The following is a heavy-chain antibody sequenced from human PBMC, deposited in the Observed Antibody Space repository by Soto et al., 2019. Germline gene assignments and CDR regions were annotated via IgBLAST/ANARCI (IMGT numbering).Heavy chain of an antibody. D-gene: IGHD2-15*01. CDR3: ARHHFYCSGGACYLKAYYYYAMDV. J-gene: IGHJ6*02. Sequence: SLTCTVSGGSISSGGYYWSWIRQHPGKGLEWIGYIFYSGSTYYNTSLESRVTISVDPSKNQFSLKLSSATAADTAVYYCARHHFYCSGGACYLKAYYYYAMDVWGQGTTVTVSS. CDR2: IFYSGST. CDR1: GGSISSGGYY. V-gene: IGHV4-39*01.